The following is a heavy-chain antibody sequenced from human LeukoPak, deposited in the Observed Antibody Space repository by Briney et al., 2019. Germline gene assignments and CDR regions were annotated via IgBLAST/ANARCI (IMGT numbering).Heavy chain of an antibody. D-gene: IGHD1-26*01. J-gene: IGHJ4*02. V-gene: IGHV4-34*01. CDR2: INHSGST. Sequence: SETLSLTCAVYGGSFSGYYWSWIRQPPGKGLEWIGEINHSGSTNYNPSLKSRVTISVDRSKNQFSLKLSSVTAADTAVYYCARIVGARYFDYWGQGTLVTVSS. CDR3: ARIVGARYFDY. CDR1: GGSFSGYY.